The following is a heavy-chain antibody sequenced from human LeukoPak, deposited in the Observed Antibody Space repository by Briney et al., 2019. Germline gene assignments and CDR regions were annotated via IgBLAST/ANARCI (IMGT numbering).Heavy chain of an antibody. CDR1: GFSFSSYG. CDR3: AKDKGVAGHDY. V-gene: IGHV3-30*02. Sequence: GGSQRLSCAGSGFSFSSYGMHWVRQAPGKGLEWMAFIRSDGSNKYYADSVKGRFTISRDNSKNTLYLQMNSLRAEDTAVYYCAKDKGVAGHDYWGQGTLVTVSS. CDR2: IRSDGSNK. J-gene: IGHJ4*02. D-gene: IGHD3-3*01.